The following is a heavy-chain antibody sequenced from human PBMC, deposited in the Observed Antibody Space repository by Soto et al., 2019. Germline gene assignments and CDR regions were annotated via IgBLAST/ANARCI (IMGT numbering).Heavy chain of an antibody. J-gene: IGHJ6*03. CDR1: GFTFDDYA. D-gene: IGHD3-3*01. CDR3: AEDWGRKGDFFCGGYYRYYYYYYYMDV. Sequence: GGSLRLSCAASGFTFDDYAMHWVRQAPGKGLEWVSGISWNSGSIGYADSVKGRFTISRDNAKNSLYLQMNSLRAEDTALYYCAEDWGRKGDFFCGGYYRYYYYYYYMDVWGKGTTVTVSS. CDR2: ISWNSGSI. V-gene: IGHV3-9*01.